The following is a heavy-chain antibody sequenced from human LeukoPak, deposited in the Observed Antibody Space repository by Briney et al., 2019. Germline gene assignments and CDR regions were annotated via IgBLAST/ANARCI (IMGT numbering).Heavy chain of an antibody. J-gene: IGHJ6*03. D-gene: IGHD1-26*01. CDR2: IYYSGST. CDR1: GGSISSYY. V-gene: IGHV4-59*01. Sequence: SETLSLTCTVSGGSISSYYWSWLRQPPGKGLEWIGDIYYSGSTNYNPSLTSRGTISVDPSKNQFSLKLSSVTAADTAVYYCARDPSIVGADYMDVWGKGTTVTVSS. CDR3: ARDPSIVGADYMDV.